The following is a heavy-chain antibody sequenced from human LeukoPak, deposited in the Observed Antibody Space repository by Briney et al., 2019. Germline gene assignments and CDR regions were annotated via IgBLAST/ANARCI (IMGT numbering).Heavy chain of an antibody. CDR3: ARQLGGSRWYLDYYYYMDV. V-gene: IGHV4-39*01. Sequence: SETLSLTCTLSGGSLSSSSYYWGWIRQPPGKGLEGFGCIYYSGGTYYNPSLKSRVTISVDTSKNQFSLKLSSVTAADTAVYYCARQLGGSRWYLDYYYYMDVWGKGTTVTVSS. D-gene: IGHD6-13*01. CDR2: IYYSGGT. J-gene: IGHJ6*03. CDR1: GGSLSSSSYY.